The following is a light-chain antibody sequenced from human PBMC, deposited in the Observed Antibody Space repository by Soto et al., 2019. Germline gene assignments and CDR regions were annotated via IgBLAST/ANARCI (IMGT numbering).Light chain of an antibody. J-gene: IGKJ1*01. CDR1: QSVTSNY. V-gene: IGKV3-20*01. CDR2: AAS. CDR3: HQYRSSITWT. Sequence: EVVLTQSPGTVSLSPGERATLSCRASQSVTSNYFAWYQQKPGQAPRLLIYAASSRATGIPDRFSGSGSGTDFTLSISRLEPEDFAVYYCHQYRSSITWTFGQGTKVEIK.